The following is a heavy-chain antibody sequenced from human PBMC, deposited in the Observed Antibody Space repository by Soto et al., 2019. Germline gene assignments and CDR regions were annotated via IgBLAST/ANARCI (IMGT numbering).Heavy chain of an antibody. J-gene: IGHJ4*02. CDR2: INHSGST. CDR1: GGSFSGYY. CDR3: ARLYDILTGFIDY. Sequence: SETLSLTCAVYGGSFSGYYWSWIRQPPGKGLEWIGEINHSGSTKYNPSLKSRVTISVDTSKNQFSLKLSSVTAADTAVYYCARLYDILTGFIDYWGQGTLVTVSS. D-gene: IGHD3-9*01. V-gene: IGHV4-34*01.